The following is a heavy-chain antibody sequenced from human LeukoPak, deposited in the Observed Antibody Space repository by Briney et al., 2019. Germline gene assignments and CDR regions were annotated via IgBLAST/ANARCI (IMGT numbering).Heavy chain of an antibody. CDR3: AKSLLSSRDDY. J-gene: IGHJ4*02. V-gene: IGHV3-64*04. Sequence: GGSLRLSCSASGFTFSSYAMHWVRQAPGKGLEYVSAISSNGGSTYYADSVKGRFTISRDNSKNTLYLQMNSLRAEDTAVYYCAKSLLSSRDDYWGQGTLVTVSS. CDR1: GFTFSSYA. CDR2: ISSNGGST. D-gene: IGHD6-13*01.